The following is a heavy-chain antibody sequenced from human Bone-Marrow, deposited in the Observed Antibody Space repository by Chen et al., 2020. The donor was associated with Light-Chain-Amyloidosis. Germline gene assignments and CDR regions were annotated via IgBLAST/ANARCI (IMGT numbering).Heavy chain of an antibody. D-gene: IGHD1-1*01. J-gene: IGHJ4*02. Sequence: DVQVVESGGGLIPPGEALRLSCQASGFTFSDYCLHWVRQGPGKGLVWVSRSNGDGTDIKYADSVRGRFTISRDSAKNTVYLQMNSLRTEDTAVYYCARSVSGTFDYWGQGALVTVSS. V-gene: IGHV3-74*01. CDR3: ARSVSGTFDY. CDR2: SNGDGTDI. CDR1: GFTFSDYC.